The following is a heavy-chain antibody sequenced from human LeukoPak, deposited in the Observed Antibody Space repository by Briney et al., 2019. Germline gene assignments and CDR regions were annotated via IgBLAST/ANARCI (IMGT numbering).Heavy chain of an antibody. CDR3: AKGGKRLPETLYYYMDV. J-gene: IGHJ6*03. CDR2: ISGSGGST. Sequence: GSLQLSFSASGFPFSSYAMSWVRPAPGKGLEWVSAISGSGGSTYYADSVKGRFTISRDNSKNTLYLQMNSLRAENTAVYYCAKGGKRLPETLYYYMDVWGKGTTVTVSS. D-gene: IGHD1-14*01. CDR1: GFPFSSYA. V-gene: IGHV3-23*01.